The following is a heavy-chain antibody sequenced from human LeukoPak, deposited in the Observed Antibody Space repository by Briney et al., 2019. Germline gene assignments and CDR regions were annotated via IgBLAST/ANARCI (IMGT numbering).Heavy chain of an antibody. CDR2: ISYDGSNK. CDR1: GFTFSSYG. V-gene: IGHV3-30*03. D-gene: IGHD6-13*01. J-gene: IGHJ4*02. CDR3: ARSIPYGTTWYGRSDY. Sequence: PGRSLRLSCAASGFTFSSYGMHWVRQAPGKGLEWVAVISYDGSNKYYADSVKGRFTISRDNALNSLYLQMNSLRAEDTAIYYCARSIPYGTTWYGRSDYWGQGTLVTVSS.